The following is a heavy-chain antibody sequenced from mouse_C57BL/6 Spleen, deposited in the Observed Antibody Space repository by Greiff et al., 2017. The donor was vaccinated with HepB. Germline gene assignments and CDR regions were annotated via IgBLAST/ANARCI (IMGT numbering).Heavy chain of an antibody. J-gene: IGHJ2*01. CDR3: AKAQGVRGSSYFDY. CDR1: GYSFTDYN. D-gene: IGHD1-1*01. CDR2: INPNYGTT. V-gene: IGHV1-39*01. Sequence: VQLQQSGPELVKPGASVKISCKASGYSFTDYNMNWVKQSNGKSLEWIGVINPNYGTTSYNQKFKGKATMTVDQSSSTAYMQLNSLTSEDSAVYYCAKAQGVRGSSYFDYWGQGTTLTVSS.